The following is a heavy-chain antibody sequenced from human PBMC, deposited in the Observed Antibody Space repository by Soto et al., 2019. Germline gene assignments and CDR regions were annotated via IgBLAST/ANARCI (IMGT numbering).Heavy chain of an antibody. Sequence: QVQLVQSGTEVKKPGASVTVSYKASGYTVTDYYIHWVRQAPGQGLEWMGWIDPRSGATIYAQKFQDRVTMTRDTSISTAYMDLSRLRSDDTAVYYCARDDYGIYPYWGQGTLVTVSS. V-gene: IGHV1-2*02. CDR3: ARDDYGIYPY. CDR2: IDPRSGAT. J-gene: IGHJ4*02. D-gene: IGHD1-26*01. CDR1: GYTVTDYY.